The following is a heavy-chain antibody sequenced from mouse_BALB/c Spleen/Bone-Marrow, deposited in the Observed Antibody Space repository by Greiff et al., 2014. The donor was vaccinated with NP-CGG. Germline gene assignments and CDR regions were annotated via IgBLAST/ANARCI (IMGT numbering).Heavy chain of an antibody. Sequence: VQLQQSGPGLVAPSQSLSITCTVSGFSLTDYGVSWIRQPSGKGLEWLGVIWGGGITYYNSALKSSLTISKDNSKSQVFLKMNSLQTDDTAMYYCAKLGGYFDYWGQGTTLTVSS. CDR2: IWGGGIT. CDR1: GFSLTDYG. V-gene: IGHV2-6-5*01. CDR3: AKLGGYFDY. D-gene: IGHD4-1*01. J-gene: IGHJ2*01.